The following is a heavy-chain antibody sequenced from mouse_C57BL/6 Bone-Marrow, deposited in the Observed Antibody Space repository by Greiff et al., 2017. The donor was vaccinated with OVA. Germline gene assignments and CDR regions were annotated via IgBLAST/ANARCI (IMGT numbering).Heavy chain of an antibody. CDR1: GFNIKDDY. V-gene: IGHV14-4*01. Sequence: VQLKQSGAELVRPGASVKLSCTASGFNIKDDYMHWVKQRPEQGLEWIGWIDPENGDTEYASKFQGKATITADTSSNTAYLQLSSLTSEDTAVYYGTTYYYDYWGQGTTLTVSS. CDR2: IDPENGDT. J-gene: IGHJ2*01. D-gene: IGHD1-1*01. CDR3: TTYYYDY.